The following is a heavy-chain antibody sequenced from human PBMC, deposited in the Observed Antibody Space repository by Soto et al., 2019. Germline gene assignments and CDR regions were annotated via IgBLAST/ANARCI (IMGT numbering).Heavy chain of an antibody. J-gene: IGHJ4*02. CDR1: GFTFSSYG. V-gene: IGHV3-33*01. CDR3: ARDRAASFDY. Sequence: QVQLVESGGGVVQPGRSLRLSCAASGFTFSSYGMHWVRQAPGKGLEWVAVIWYDGSNKYYADSVKGRFTISRDNSKNTLDLQMNSLRAEDTAVYYCARDRAASFDYWGQGTLVTVSS. D-gene: IGHD6-13*01. CDR2: IWYDGSNK.